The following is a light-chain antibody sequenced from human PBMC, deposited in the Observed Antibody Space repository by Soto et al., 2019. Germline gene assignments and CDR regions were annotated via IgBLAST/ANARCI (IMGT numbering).Light chain of an antibody. CDR3: QHYGSSTRT. J-gene: IGKJ1*01. CDR1: QSISSGY. CDR2: GAS. V-gene: IGKV3-20*01. Sequence: EVVLTQSPGTLSLSPGDTATLFCRATQSISSGYLAWYQQKPGQAPRLLIYGASSRANGIPDRFSGIGSGADFTLTITGLEPDDFAVYYCQHYGSSTRTFGQGTKVEIK.